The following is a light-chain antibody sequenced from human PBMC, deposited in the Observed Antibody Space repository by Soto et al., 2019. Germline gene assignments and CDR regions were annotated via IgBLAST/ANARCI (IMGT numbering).Light chain of an antibody. CDR1: HSVSID. Sequence: EILMTQSPATVSVSPGERASLSCRASHSVSIDLAWYQHRPGQAPSLLIYGASTRATGIPDRFSGSGSGTEFTLTISSLQSEDLAVYYCQHYYNRRTFGQGTKVDIK. V-gene: IGKV3-15*01. CDR2: GAS. CDR3: QHYYNRRT. J-gene: IGKJ1*01.